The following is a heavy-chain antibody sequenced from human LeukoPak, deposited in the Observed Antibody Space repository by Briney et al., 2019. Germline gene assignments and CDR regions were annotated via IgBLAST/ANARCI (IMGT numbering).Heavy chain of an antibody. V-gene: IGHV3-23*01. D-gene: IGHD2-21*02. Sequence: GGSLRLSCAASGFTFSSYAMSWVRQAPGKGLEWVSAISGSGGSTYYADSVKGRFTISRDNSMNTLYLQMNSLRAEDTAVYYCAKDPADCGGDCYNDAFDIWGQGTMVTVSS. CDR1: GFTFSSYA. CDR3: AKDPADCGGDCYNDAFDI. J-gene: IGHJ3*02. CDR2: ISGSGGST.